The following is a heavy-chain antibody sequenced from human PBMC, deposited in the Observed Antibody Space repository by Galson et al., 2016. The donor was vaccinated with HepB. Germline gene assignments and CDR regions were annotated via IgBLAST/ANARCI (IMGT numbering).Heavy chain of an antibody. Sequence: SLRLSCAASGLNLSKSAMHWVRQAPGKELAWVAVISDDRTNTYYANSVKGRFTISRDNSKNTVYLEMDSLRPEDTAVYYCARVVGYDFWSGWGYFDHWGQGTLVTVSS. J-gene: IGHJ4*02. CDR2: ISDDRTNT. CDR3: ARVVGYDFWSGWGYFDH. V-gene: IGHV3-30*04. D-gene: IGHD3-3*01. CDR1: GLNLSKSA.